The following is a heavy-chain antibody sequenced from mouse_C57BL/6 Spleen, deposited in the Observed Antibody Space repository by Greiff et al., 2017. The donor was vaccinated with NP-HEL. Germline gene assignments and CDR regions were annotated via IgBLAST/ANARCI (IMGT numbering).Heavy chain of an antibody. CDR2: INPNNGGT. D-gene: IGHD3-2*02. Sequence: VQLQQSGPELVKPGASVKIPCKASGYTFTDYNMDWVKQSHGKSLEWIGDINPNNGGTIYNQKFKGKATLTVDKSSSTAYMELRSLTSEDTAVYYCARIDSSGWAWFAYWGQGTLVTVSA. J-gene: IGHJ3*01. CDR1: GYTFTDYN. CDR3: ARIDSSGWAWFAY. V-gene: IGHV1-18*01.